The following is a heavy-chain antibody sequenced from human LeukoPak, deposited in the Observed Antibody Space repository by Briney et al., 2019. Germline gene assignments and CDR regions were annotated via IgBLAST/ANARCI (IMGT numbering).Heavy chain of an antibody. CDR1: GGTFSSYA. CDR2: IIPILGIA. CDR3: ASEGIAVAGTLGWFDP. D-gene: IGHD6-19*01. V-gene: IGHV1-69*04. J-gene: IGHJ5*02. Sequence: SVKVSCKASGGTFSSYAISWVRQAPGQGLEWMGRIIPILGIANYAQKFQGRVTITADKSTSTAYMELSSLRSEDTAVYYCASEGIAVAGTLGWFDPWGQGTLVTVSS.